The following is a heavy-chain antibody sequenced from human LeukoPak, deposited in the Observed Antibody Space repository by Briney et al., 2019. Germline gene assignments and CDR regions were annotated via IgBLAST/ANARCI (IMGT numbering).Heavy chain of an antibody. J-gene: IGHJ5*02. Sequence: ASVKVSCKVSGYPLTKLSMHWVRQAPDKGFEWMGRFDPENGEILYAQQFQGRVTMTEDPSTDTAFMELSSLRSEDTAVYYRAVSVEYLLQNWFDPWGQGTLVTVSS. CDR2: FDPENGEI. D-gene: IGHD2/OR15-2a*01. CDR3: AVSVEYLLQNWFDP. CDR1: GYPLTKLS. V-gene: IGHV1-24*01.